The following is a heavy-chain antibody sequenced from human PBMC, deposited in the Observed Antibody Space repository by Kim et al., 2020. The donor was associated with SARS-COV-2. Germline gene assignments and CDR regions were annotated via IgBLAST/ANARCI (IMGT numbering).Heavy chain of an antibody. D-gene: IGHD1-26*01. V-gene: IGHV3-21*01. CDR3: ARAGSGSYYSDY. Sequence: YSADSVQSRFTISIDNANNSLYLQMTILRAVDTAVYYCARAGSGSYYSDYWGQGTLVTVSS. J-gene: IGHJ4*02.